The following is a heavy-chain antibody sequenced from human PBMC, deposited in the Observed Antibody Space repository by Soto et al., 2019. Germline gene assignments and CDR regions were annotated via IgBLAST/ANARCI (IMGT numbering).Heavy chain of an antibody. CDR1: GLTLNNAW. V-gene: IGHV3-15*07. J-gene: IGHJ4*01. CDR3: TTDSYITSIIVRFDY. Sequence: HGGSTRLSCAASGLTLNNAWINWVRQTPGKGLEWVGRVKSKTDGGTTDFAAPVKGRFAISRDDSKNMVYLEMNSLKTEDTAIYYCTTDSYITSIIVRFDYWGHGTLVTVSS. CDR2: VKSKTDGGTT. D-gene: IGHD3-22*01.